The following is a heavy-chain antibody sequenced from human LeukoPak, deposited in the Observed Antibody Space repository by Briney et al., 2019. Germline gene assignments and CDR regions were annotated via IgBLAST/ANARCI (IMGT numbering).Heavy chain of an antibody. J-gene: IGHJ4*02. Sequence: GGSLRLSCAASGFTFSSYAMSWVRQAPGKGLEWVSAISGSGGSTNYADSVKGRFTISRDNSKNTLYLQMNSLRAEDTAVYYCAKVRGSSWYYSDWGQGTLVTVSS. V-gene: IGHV3-23*01. D-gene: IGHD6-13*01. CDR3: AKVRGSSWYYSD. CDR1: GFTFSSYA. CDR2: ISGSGGST.